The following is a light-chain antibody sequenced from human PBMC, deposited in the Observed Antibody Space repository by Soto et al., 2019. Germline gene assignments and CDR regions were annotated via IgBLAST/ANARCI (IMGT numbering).Light chain of an antibody. CDR2: GAS. Sequence: ENVLTQSPGTLSLSPGERATLSCRASQSVSSSYLAWYQQKPGQAPRLLIYGASSRAAGIPDRFSGSGSGTDFTLTISRLEPEDFAVYYCQQYGSSPGVTFGPGTKVDIK. V-gene: IGKV3-20*01. CDR3: QQYGSSPGVT. J-gene: IGKJ3*01. CDR1: QSVSSSY.